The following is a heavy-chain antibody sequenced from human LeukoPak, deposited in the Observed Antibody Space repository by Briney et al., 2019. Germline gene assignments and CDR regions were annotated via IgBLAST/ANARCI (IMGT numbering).Heavy chain of an antibody. V-gene: IGHV3-49*04. CDR3: TRDNSSGSYYYYYYMDV. Sequence: GGSLRLSCAASGFTFSSYGMHWVRQAPGKGLEWVGFIRSKAYGGTTEYAASVKGRFTISRDDSKSIAYLQMNSLKTEDTAVYYCTRDNSSGSYYYYYYMDVWGKGTTVTVSS. D-gene: IGHD3-3*01. CDR1: GFTFSSYG. J-gene: IGHJ6*03. CDR2: IRSKAYGGTT.